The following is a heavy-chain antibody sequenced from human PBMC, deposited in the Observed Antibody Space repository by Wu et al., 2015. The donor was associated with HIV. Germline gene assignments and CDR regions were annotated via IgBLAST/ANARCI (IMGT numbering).Heavy chain of an antibody. D-gene: IGHD6-13*01. CDR1: DGSMKPYY. J-gene: IGHJ4*02. V-gene: IGHV4-59*12. Sequence: QVQLQESGPGLVKPSETLSLTCTVSDGSMKPYYWTWIRQTPEKGLEWLGYIFYSGNTNYNPSLKSRLTISIDTSKNQFYLNLRSVTAADTALYFCARDNAPLGAAAGTELLFDYWGQGTLVTVSS. CDR3: ARDNAPLGAAAGTELLFDY. CDR2: IFYSGNT.